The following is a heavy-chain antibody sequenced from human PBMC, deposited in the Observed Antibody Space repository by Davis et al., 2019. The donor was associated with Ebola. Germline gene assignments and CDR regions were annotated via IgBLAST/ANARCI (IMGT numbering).Heavy chain of an antibody. Sequence: GGSLRLSCAASGFTFSGSAMHWVRQASGKGLEWVGRTRSKANSYATTYAASVTGRFTISRDDSKNTAYLQMNSLKTEDTAVYYCTSHTYYYGSGSYFSWGQGTLVTVSS. V-gene: IGHV3-73*01. D-gene: IGHD3-10*01. CDR3: TSHTYYYGSGSYFS. CDR1: GFTFSGSA. J-gene: IGHJ5*02. CDR2: TRSKANSYAT.